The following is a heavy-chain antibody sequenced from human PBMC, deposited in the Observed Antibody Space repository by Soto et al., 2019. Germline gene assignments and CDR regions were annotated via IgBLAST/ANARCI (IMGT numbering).Heavy chain of an antibody. CDR3: VGDSFYRLDY. CDR1: GFTFSDHH. Sequence: EVQLVESGGGLVQPGGSLRLSCAASGFTFSDHHMNWVRQAPGKGLEWVARARNKRDSHTTAYAASVKARFTISRDESKNSLYLQMTSLKTDHTAIYYCVGDSFYRLDYWCQGALVTVSS. J-gene: IGHJ4*02. D-gene: IGHD3-16*01. CDR2: ARNKRDSHTT. V-gene: IGHV3-72*01.